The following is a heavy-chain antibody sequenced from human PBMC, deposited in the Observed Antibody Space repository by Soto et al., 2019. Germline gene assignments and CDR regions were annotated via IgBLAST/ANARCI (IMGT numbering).Heavy chain of an antibody. D-gene: IGHD1-1*01. CDR1: GGSISSYY. Sequence: PSETLSLTCTVSGGSISSYYWSWIRQPAGKGLEWIGRIYSSGKTNYNPSLESRVTMSVDTSKNQFSLSLKSVTAADTAIYYCARDYNWILDDFADMRWSFDPWGQGTLVTVSS. CDR3: ARDYNWILDDFADMRWSFDP. V-gene: IGHV4-4*07. J-gene: IGHJ5*02. CDR2: IYSSGKT.